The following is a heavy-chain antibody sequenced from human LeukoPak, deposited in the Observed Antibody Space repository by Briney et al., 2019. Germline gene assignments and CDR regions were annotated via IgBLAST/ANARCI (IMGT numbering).Heavy chain of an antibody. CDR2: ISSSGSTI. CDR1: GFTFSDYY. V-gene: IGHV3-11*01. Sequence: PGGSLRLSCAASGFTFSDYYMSWIRQAPGKGLEWVSYISSSGSTIYYADSVKGRFTISRDNSKNTLYLQMNSLRAEDTAVYYCAKSSPQYYYDSSGYYHYYGMDVWGQGTTVTVSS. CDR3: AKSSPQYYYDSSGYYHYYGMDV. D-gene: IGHD3-22*01. J-gene: IGHJ6*02.